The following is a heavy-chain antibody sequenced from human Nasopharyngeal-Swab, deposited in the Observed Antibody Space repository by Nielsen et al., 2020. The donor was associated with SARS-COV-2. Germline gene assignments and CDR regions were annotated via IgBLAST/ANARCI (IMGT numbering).Heavy chain of an antibody. V-gene: IGHV3-30*18. CDR3: AKSMAYFQLSGTYNLDF. CDR2: ISYEGSIR. Sequence: GGSLRLSCAASGFTFSSYGMHWVRQAPGKGLEWVSFISYEGSIRNYIDSVKGRFTVSRDSSKNTVYLQMNSLRPDDTAVYFCAKSMAYFQLSGTYNLDFWGQGTLVTVSS. CDR1: GFTFSSYG. J-gene: IGHJ4*02. D-gene: IGHD2-21*01.